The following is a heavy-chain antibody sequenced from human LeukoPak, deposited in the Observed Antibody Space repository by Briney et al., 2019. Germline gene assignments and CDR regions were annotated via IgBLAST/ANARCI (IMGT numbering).Heavy chain of an antibody. D-gene: IGHD3-16*02. CDR3: ARGDSLGELSSYFDY. Sequence: GGSLRLSCAASGFTFSSYAMSWVRQAPGKGLEWVAVISYDGSNKYYADSVKGRFTISRDNSKNTLYLQMNSLRAEDTAVYYCARGDSLGELSSYFDYWGQGTLVTVSS. CDR1: GFTFSSYA. V-gene: IGHV3-30*04. CDR2: ISYDGSNK. J-gene: IGHJ4*02.